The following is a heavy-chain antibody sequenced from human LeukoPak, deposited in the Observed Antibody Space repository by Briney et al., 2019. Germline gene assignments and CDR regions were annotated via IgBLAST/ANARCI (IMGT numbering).Heavy chain of an antibody. CDR2: TNPNSGGT. Sequence: ASVTVSCKSSGYTFTGYYMHWVRHAPGQGLELMGLTNPNSGGTNYEQTFHVRVTMTRSTSISTAYMELHRLRSDATAVDYCARGAGEGYSYGRYYFDYWGQGTLVTVAS. CDR3: ARGAGEGYSYGRYYFDY. J-gene: IGHJ4*02. D-gene: IGHD5-18*01. CDR1: GYTFTGYY. V-gene: IGHV1-2*02.